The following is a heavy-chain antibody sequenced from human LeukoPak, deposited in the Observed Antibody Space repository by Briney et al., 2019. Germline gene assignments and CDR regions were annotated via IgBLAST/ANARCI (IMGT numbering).Heavy chain of an antibody. CDR2: IIPILGIA. D-gene: IGHD3-22*01. CDR3: AREHYDSSGYYPAFDY. Sequence: SVKVSCKASGGTFSSYAISWVRQAPGQGLEWMGRIIPILGIANYAQKFQGRVTITADKSTSTAYMELSSLRTEDTAVYYCAREHYDSSGYYPAFDYWGQGTLVTVSS. V-gene: IGHV1-69*04. CDR1: GGTFSSYA. J-gene: IGHJ4*02.